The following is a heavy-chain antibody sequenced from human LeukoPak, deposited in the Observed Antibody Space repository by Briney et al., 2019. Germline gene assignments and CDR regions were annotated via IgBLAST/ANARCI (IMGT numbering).Heavy chain of an antibody. V-gene: IGHV4-30-2*01. D-gene: IGHD6-19*01. J-gene: IGHJ5*02. CDR1: GGSISSGGYS. CDR2: IYHSGST. CDR3: AGNRGWYMYDQ. Sequence: SQTLSLTCAVSGGSISSGGYSWSWIRQPPGKGLEWIGEIYHSGSTNYNPSLKSRVTISVDKSKNQFSLKLSSVTAADTAVYYCAGNRGWYMYDQWGQGILVTVSS.